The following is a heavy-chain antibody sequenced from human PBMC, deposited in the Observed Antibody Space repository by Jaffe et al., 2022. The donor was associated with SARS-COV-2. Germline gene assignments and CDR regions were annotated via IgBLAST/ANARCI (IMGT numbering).Heavy chain of an antibody. V-gene: IGHV3-23*01. D-gene: IGHD2-2*01. CDR3: ARGQFLSCSSTSCPYLDS. J-gene: IGHJ4*02. CDR1: GFTFSNYD. CDR2: ISDSGGRT. Sequence: EVQLLESGGGLAQPGGSLRVSCAASGFTFSNYDMTWVRQAPGKGLEWVSSISDSGGRTFYGDPVKGRFTISRDNSRNTLYLQLNSLRAEDTAIYYCARGQFLSCSSTSCPYLDSWGQGTLVTVSS.